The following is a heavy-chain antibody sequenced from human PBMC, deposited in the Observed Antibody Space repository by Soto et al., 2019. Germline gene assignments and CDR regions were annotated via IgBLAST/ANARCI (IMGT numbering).Heavy chain of an antibody. D-gene: IGHD2-15*01. CDR1: GFTFSSYA. Sequence: GGSLRLSCAASGFTFSSYAMHWVRQAPGKGLEWVAVISYDGSNKYYADSVKGRFTISRDNSKNTLYLQMNSLRAEDTAVYYCARGYSTRGLDYWGQGTLVTVSS. CDR2: ISYDGSNK. J-gene: IGHJ4*02. V-gene: IGHV3-30-3*01. CDR3: ARGYSTRGLDY.